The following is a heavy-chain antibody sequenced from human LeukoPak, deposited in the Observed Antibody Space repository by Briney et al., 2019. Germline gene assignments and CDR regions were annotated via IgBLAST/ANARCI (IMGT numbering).Heavy chain of an antibody. V-gene: IGHV3-48*01. CDR2: ISSSSDTI. Sequence: GGSLRLSCTASGFTFGPYTMNWVRQAPGKGLEWVSYISSSSDTIYYADSVKGRFTISRDNSKNTLYLQMNSLRAEDTAVYYCAAFYDYGDYVEDYWGQGTLVTVSS. J-gene: IGHJ4*02. D-gene: IGHD4-17*01. CDR3: AAFYDYGDYVEDY. CDR1: GFTFGPYT.